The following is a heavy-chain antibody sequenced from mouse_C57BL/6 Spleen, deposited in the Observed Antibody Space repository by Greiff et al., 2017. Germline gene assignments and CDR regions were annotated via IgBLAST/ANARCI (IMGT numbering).Heavy chain of an antibody. Sequence: QVQLQQSGAELVKPGASVKISCKASGYAFSSYWMNWVKQRPGKGLEWIGQIYPGDGDTNYNGKFKGKATLTADKSSSTASEDSAVYFCAREGYGSSYGAWFAYWGQGTLVTVSA. CDR2: IYPGDGDT. CDR1: GYAFSSYW. V-gene: IGHV1-80*01. CDR3: AREGYGSSYGAWFAY. J-gene: IGHJ3*01. D-gene: IGHD1-1*01.